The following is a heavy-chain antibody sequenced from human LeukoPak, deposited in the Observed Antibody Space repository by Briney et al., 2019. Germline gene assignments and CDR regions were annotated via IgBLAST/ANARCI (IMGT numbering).Heavy chain of an antibody. CDR1: GYTFTSYD. V-gene: IGHV1-8*01. Sequence: ASVKVSCKASGYTFTSYDINWVRQATGQGREWRGWMNPNSGNTGYAQKFQGRVTMTRNTSISTAYMELSSLRSEDTAAYYCARGYYGSGSYGIDYWGQGTLVTVSS. CDR2: MNPNSGNT. J-gene: IGHJ4*02. D-gene: IGHD3-10*01. CDR3: ARGYYGSGSYGIDY.